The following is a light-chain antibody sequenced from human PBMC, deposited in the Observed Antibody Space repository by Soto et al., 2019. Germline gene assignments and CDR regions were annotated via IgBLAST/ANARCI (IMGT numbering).Light chain of an antibody. Sequence: IVFTQSPGTLSLSPGERATLSCRASQSVSSSYLAWYQQKPGLAPRLLIYDASSRATGIPDRFSGSGSGTDFTLTISRLEPEDFAVYYCQQYDNSPITFGQGTRLEIK. V-gene: IGKV3D-20*01. CDR3: QQYDNSPIT. CDR1: QSVSSSY. CDR2: DAS. J-gene: IGKJ5*01.